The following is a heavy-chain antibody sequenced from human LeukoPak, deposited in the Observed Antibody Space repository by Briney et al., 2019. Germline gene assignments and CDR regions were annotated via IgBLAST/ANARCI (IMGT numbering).Heavy chain of an antibody. CDR2: IYTSGST. J-gene: IGHJ6*02. CDR1: GGSISSYY. CDR3: AREGGYSYGSDYYYGMDV. D-gene: IGHD5-18*01. V-gene: IGHV4-4*07. Sequence: SETLSLTCTVSGGSISSYYWSCIRQPAGKGLEWIGRIYTSGSTNYNPSLKSRVTMSVDTSKNQFSLKLSSVTAADTAVYYCAREGGYSYGSDYYYGMDVWGQGTTVTVSS.